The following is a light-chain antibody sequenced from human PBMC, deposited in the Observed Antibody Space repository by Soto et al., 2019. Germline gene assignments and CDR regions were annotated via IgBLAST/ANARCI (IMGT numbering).Light chain of an antibody. CDR3: RSYTSSNV. CDR2: DVS. Sequence: QSALTQPASVSGSPGQSITISCTGTSSDVGGYHYVSWYQQHPGKAPKLMIYDVSNRPSGVSNRFSGSKSGNTASLTISGLQAEDEADYYCRSYTSSNVFGTGTKLTVL. CDR1: SSDVGGYHY. V-gene: IGLV2-14*01. J-gene: IGLJ1*01.